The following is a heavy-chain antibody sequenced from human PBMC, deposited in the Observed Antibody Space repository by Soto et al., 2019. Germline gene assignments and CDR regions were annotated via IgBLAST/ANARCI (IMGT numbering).Heavy chain of an antibody. CDR2: INSDGSST. Sequence: EVQLVESGGGLVQPGGSLRLSCAASGFTFSRYWMHWVRQAPGKGLVWVSRINSDGSSTSYADSVKGRVTISRDNAKNTRYVQMNSLRAEDTAVYYCARGGIAVVKGSFDSWGQGTLVTVSS. V-gene: IGHV3-74*01. D-gene: IGHD3-22*01. CDR1: GFTFSRYW. CDR3: ARGGIAVVKGSFDS. J-gene: IGHJ4*02.